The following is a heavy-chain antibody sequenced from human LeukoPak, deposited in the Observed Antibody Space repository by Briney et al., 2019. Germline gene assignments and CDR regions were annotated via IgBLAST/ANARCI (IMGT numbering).Heavy chain of an antibody. D-gene: IGHD4-23*01. J-gene: IGHJ6*02. CDR1: GGSLSSYY. CDR3: ARNSVAMDV. CDR2: IYYSGST. V-gene: IGHV4-59*12. Sequence: SETLSLTCTVSGGSLSSYYWSWIRQPPGKGLEWIGYIYYSGSTNYNPSLKSRVTISVDTSKNQFSLKLNSVTPEDTAVYYCARNSVAMDVRGQGTTVTVSS.